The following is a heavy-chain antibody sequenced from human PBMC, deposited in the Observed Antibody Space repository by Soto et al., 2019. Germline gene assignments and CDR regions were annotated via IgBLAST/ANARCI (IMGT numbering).Heavy chain of an antibody. Sequence: QVQLHESGPGLVKPSQTLSLTCTVSGGSISSGGYYWSWIRQHPGKGLEWIGYIYYSGSTYYNPSLKSRVTISVDTSKNQFSLKLSSVTAADTAVYYCARDRKREQLWLPAPTLQFDYWGQGTLVTVSS. CDR2: IYYSGST. CDR1: GGSISSGGYY. D-gene: IGHD5-18*01. J-gene: IGHJ4*02. V-gene: IGHV4-31*03. CDR3: ARDRKREQLWLPAPTLQFDY.